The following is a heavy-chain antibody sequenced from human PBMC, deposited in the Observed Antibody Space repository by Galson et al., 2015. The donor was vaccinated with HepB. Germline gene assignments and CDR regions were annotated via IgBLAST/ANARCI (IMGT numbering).Heavy chain of an antibody. J-gene: IGHJ4*02. CDR3: ARARPDSSGYYYGDY. CDR2: ISSSYYT. Sequence: SLRLSCAASGFTFTDYYMSWIRQAPGKGLEWLSYISSSYYTNYADSVKGRFTISRDNGKNSLFLQMNSLRAEDTAVYYCARARPDSSGYYYGDYWGQGTLVTVSS. CDR1: GFTFTDYY. D-gene: IGHD3-22*01. V-gene: IGHV3-11*06.